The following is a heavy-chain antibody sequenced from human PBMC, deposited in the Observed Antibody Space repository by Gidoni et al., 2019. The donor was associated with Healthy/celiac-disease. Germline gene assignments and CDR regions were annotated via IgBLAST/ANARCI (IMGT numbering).Heavy chain of an antibody. CDR3: AGGAAMVRGYSFDI. CDR1: RGTLSSYA. D-gene: IGHD3-10*01. CDR2: ITPIFGTA. J-gene: IGHJ3*02. Sequence: QVQRVQSGAEVKMPGSSVKVSCKASRGTLSSYAISWVRQAPGQGLEWVGGITPIFGTANYAQKFQGRVTITADDSTSTAYMELTSLRSEDTAVYYGAGGAAMVRGYSFDIWGQGTMVTVSS. V-gene: IGHV1-69*01.